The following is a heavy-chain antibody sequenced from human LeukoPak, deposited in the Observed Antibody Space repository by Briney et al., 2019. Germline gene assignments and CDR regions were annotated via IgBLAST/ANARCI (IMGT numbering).Heavy chain of an antibody. J-gene: IGHJ4*02. D-gene: IGHD1-26*01. CDR3: ARQVWYRGKQLDY. V-gene: IGHV5-51*01. Sequence: AGESLKISCKTSGYSSTSYWIGGVRQMPAKGLEWRGVIYASDSDTRYSPSYQGQVTISAHKSISTTSLQSSSLKASDTAMYYCARQVWYRGKQLDYWGQGTLVTVAS. CDR1: GYSSTSYW. CDR2: IYASDSDT.